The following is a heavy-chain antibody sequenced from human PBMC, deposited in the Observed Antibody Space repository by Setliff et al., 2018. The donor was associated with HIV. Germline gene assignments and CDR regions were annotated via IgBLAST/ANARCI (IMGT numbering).Heavy chain of an antibody. Sequence: ASVKVSCKVSGYTLTELSMHWVRQAPGKGLEWMGGFDPEDGETIYAQKFQGRVTMTEDTSADTAYMALSSLGSEDTAVYYCATARSSGRYGYYYYMDGWGKGTTVTVAS. CDR2: FDPEDGET. CDR3: ATARSSGRYGYYYYMDG. D-gene: IGHD3-22*01. J-gene: IGHJ6*03. V-gene: IGHV1-24*01. CDR1: GYTLTELS.